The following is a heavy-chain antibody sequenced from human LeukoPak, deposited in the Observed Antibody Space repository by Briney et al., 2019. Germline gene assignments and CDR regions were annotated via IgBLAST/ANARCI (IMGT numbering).Heavy chain of an antibody. CDR2: INHSGST. J-gene: IGHJ4*02. V-gene: IGHV4-39*01. CDR1: GGSISSSSYY. Sequence: PSETLSLTCTVSGGSISSSSYYWSWIRQPPGKGLEWIGEINHSGSTNYNPSLKSRVTISVDTSKNQFSLKLSSVTAADTAVYYCARPRRGSWYPPDYWGQGTLVTVSS. CDR3: ARPRRGSWYPPDY. D-gene: IGHD6-13*01.